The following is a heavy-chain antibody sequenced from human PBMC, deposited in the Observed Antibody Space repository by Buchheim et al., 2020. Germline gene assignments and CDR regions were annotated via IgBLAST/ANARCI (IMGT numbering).Heavy chain of an antibody. CDR2: IGIDGSTT. D-gene: IGHD5-18*01. CDR1: GFTFSPYW. Sequence: EVQLVESGGGLVQPGGSLRLSCVASGFTFSPYWMHWVRQAPGKGLVWVSRIGIDGSTTNYTDCVKGRFTISRDNVKNTRYLQMDRLRAEDTAVYFCGRGGSNTARGMDVWGQGTT. J-gene: IGHJ6*02. V-gene: IGHV3-74*01. CDR3: GRGGSNTARGMDV.